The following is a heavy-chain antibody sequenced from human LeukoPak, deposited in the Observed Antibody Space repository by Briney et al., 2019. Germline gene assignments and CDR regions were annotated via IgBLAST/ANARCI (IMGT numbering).Heavy chain of an antibody. CDR3: GRDSRGSSWCFDY. CDR2: ISSSGRTF. CDR1: GFTFSSYE. J-gene: IGHJ4*02. Sequence: GGSLRLSCAASGFTFSSYEMNWVRQAPGKGLEWVSYISSSGRTFYYADSVKGRFTISRDNGKDSLYLQMNSLRVEDTAVYYCGRDSRGSSWCFDYWGQGALVTVSS. D-gene: IGHD6-13*01. V-gene: IGHV3-48*03.